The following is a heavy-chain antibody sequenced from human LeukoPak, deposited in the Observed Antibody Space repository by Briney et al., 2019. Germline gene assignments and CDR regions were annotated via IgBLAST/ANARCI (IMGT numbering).Heavy chain of an antibody. Sequence: GASVKVSCKASGYTFTSYGISWVRQAPGQGLEWMGGIIPIFGTANYAQKFQGRVTITADESTSTAYMELSSLRSEDTAVYYCARGGYSYGQTVGSGYYYYMDVWGKGTTVTISS. J-gene: IGHJ6*03. D-gene: IGHD5-18*01. CDR3: ARGGYSYGQTVGSGYYYYMDV. CDR2: IIPIFGTA. V-gene: IGHV1-69*13. CDR1: GYTFTSYG.